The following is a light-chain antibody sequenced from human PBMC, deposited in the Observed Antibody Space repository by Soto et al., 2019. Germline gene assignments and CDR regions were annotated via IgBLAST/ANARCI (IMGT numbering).Light chain of an antibody. J-gene: IGKJ4*01. CDR3: HQRSSTPLT. CDR1: QSVFNH. CDR2: DAS. V-gene: IGKV1-39*01. Sequence: DVQMTQSPSSLSASVGDSVTITCRASQSVFNHLSWFQQRPGKGPKLLIYDASSLHAGVPSRFSGSGYGKDFTLTISTVQPEDSAIYSCHQRSSTPLTCGGGTRVELK.